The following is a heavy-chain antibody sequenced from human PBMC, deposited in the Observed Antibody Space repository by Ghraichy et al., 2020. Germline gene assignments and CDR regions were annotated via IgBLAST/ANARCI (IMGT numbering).Heavy chain of an antibody. V-gene: IGHV3-21*01. CDR2: INYSSRYI. D-gene: IGHD5-18*01. Sequence: GVLNISCAASGFTFSRYTMNWVRQAPGKGLEWVSSINYSSRYIFYADSMKGRFTVSRDNAKNSLYLQMNSLRAEDTAVYYCARDASLPGYSYGRPLYGMDVWGQGTTVTVSS. J-gene: IGHJ6*02. CDR1: GFTFSRYT. CDR3: ARDASLPGYSYGRPLYGMDV.